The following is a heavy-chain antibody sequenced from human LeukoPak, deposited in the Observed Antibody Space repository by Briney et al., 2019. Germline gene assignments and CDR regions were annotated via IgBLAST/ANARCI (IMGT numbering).Heavy chain of an antibody. Sequence: GGSLRLSCAASGFTFSSYGMHWVRQAPGKGLEWVSYISSSSSTIYYADSVKGRFTISRDNAKNSLYLQMNSLRAEDTAVYYCARLTGDYKEDQGNWFDPWGQGTLVTVSS. CDR3: ARLTGDYKEDQGNWFDP. D-gene: IGHD4-17*01. V-gene: IGHV3-48*04. CDR1: GFTFSSYG. CDR2: ISSSSSTI. J-gene: IGHJ5*02.